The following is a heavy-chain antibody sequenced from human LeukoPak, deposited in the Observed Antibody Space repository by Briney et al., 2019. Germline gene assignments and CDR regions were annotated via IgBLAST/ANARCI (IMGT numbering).Heavy chain of an antibody. CDR1: GYIFTSYW. CDR3: ARHMEIAVAGSFDY. Sequence: ASVKVSCKASGYIFTSYWISWVRQMPGRGLEWMGRIDPSDSYTNYSPSFQGHVTISADKSISTAYLQWSSLKASDTAMYYCARHMEIAVAGSFDYWGQGTLVTVSS. D-gene: IGHD6-19*01. CDR2: IDPSDSYT. V-gene: IGHV5-10-1*01. J-gene: IGHJ4*02.